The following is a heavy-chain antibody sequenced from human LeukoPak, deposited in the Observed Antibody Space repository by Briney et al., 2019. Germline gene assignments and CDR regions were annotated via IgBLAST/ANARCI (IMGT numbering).Heavy chain of an antibody. CDR2: IYYSGST. CDR3: ARELPYYDYVWGSYRIIDY. D-gene: IGHD3-16*02. Sequence: SQTLSLTCTVSGGSISSGDYYWSWIRQPPGKSLEWIGYIYYSGSTYYNPSLKSRVTISVDTSKNQFSLKLSSVTPADTAVYYCARELPYYDYVWGSYRIIDYWGQGTLVTVSS. CDR1: GGSISSGDYY. J-gene: IGHJ4*02. V-gene: IGHV4-30-4*08.